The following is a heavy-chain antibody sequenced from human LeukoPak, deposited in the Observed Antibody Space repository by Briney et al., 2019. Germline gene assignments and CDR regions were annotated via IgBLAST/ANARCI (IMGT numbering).Heavy chain of an antibody. J-gene: IGHJ6*03. CDR2: IRSKAYGGTT. Sequence: PGGSLRLSCTASGFTFGDYAMSWVRQAPGKGLEWVGFIRSKAYGGTTEYAAAVKGRFTISRDDYTSIAYLQMNSLKTEDKAVYYCPRDLDGFGDDYYYYYYMDVWGKGTTVTISS. CDR1: GFTFGDYA. CDR3: PRDLDGFGDDYYYYYYMDV. V-gene: IGHV3-49*04. D-gene: IGHD3-10*01.